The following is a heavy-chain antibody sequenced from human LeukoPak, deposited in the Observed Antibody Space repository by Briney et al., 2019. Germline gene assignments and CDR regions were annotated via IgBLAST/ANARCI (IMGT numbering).Heavy chain of an antibody. J-gene: IGHJ4*01. V-gene: IGHV1-2*02. Sequence: ASVRVSCKTSGYIFTAYYIHWVRQAPGQGLEYMGWINPNNGGANFAQKFQGGVTMTTDASITTAYMELRRLRSDDTAVYYCARGGVDILNTAIWKPLEFWGQGTLITVSS. D-gene: IGHD3-9*01. CDR1: GYIFTAYY. CDR2: INPNNGGA. CDR3: ARGGVDILNTAIWKPLEF.